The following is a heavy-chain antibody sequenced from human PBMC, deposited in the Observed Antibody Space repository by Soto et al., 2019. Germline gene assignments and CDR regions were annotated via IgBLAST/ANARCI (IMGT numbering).Heavy chain of an antibody. CDR1: GGSISSYY. D-gene: IGHD6-19*01. V-gene: IGHV4-59*06. CDR2: IYYSGST. CDR3: AADSVAGQAVAGSYYYYGMDV. Sequence: SETLSLTCTVSGGSISSYYWNWIRQHPGKGLEWIGYIYYSGSTYYNPSLKSRVTISVDTSKNQFSLKLSSVTAADTAVYYCAADSVAGQAVAGSYYYYGMDVWGQGTTVTVSS. J-gene: IGHJ6*02.